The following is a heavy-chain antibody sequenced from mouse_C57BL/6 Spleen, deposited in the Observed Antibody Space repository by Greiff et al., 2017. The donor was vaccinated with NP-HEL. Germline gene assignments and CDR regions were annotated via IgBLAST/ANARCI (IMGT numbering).Heavy chain of an antibody. CDR2: ISDGGSYT. CDR1: GFTFSSYA. CDR3: ARVNWEDAMDY. Sequence: EVKLVESGGGLVKPGGSLKLSCAASGFTFSSYAMSWVRQTPEKRLEWVATISDGGSYTYYPDNVKGRFTISRDNAKNNLYLQMSHLKSEDTAMYYGARVNWEDAMDYWGQGTSVTVSS. J-gene: IGHJ4*01. D-gene: IGHD4-1*01. V-gene: IGHV5-4*03.